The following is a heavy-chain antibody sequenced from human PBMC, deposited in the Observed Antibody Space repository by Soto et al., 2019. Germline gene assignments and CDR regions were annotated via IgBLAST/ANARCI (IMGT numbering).Heavy chain of an antibody. Sequence: EVQLLESGGGLVQPGGSLRLSCSASGFIFRNYNMHWVRQAPGKGLEYVSGISSNGGSTFYADSVKGRFSISRDNTKNTLQLQVGSRRPEDMATFYVARADYGTVNNWGQGTLVGVSS. D-gene: IGHD4-17*01. J-gene: IGHJ4*02. CDR2: ISSNGGST. V-gene: IGHV3-64*07. CDR1: GFIFRNYN. CDR3: ARADYGTVNN.